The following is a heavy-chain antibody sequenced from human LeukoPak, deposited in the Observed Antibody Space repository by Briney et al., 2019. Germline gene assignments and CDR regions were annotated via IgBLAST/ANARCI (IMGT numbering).Heavy chain of an antibody. D-gene: IGHD1-14*01. J-gene: IGHJ4*02. CDR2: INPDGSRT. V-gene: IGHV3-74*01. CDR3: SRDFNGRNDF. CDR1: GFTFSSNW. Sequence: GGSLRLSCAASGFTFSSNWMHWVRQGPGKGLVWVSRINPDGSRTDYAESVKGRFIISRDNAKNTLSLEMNSLGDEDTAVYYCSRDFNGRNDFWGQGTLVTVSS.